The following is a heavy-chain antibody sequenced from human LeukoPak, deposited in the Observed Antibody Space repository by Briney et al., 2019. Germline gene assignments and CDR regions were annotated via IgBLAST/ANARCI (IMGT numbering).Heavy chain of an antibody. V-gene: IGHV3-33*01. D-gene: IGHD2-21*02. CDR1: GFTFSSYG. CDR3: ARTRTEYCGGDCYRAIFDY. J-gene: IGHJ4*02. CDR2: IWYDGSNK. Sequence: GRSLRLSCAASGFTFSSYGMHWVSQAPGKGLEWGAVIWYDGSNKYYADSVKGRFTISRDNSKNTLYLQMNSLRAEDTAVYYCARTRTEYCGGDCYRAIFDYWGQGTLVTVSS.